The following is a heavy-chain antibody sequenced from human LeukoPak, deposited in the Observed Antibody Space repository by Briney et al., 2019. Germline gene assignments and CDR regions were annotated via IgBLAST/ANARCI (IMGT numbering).Heavy chain of an antibody. CDR2: INSEGTST. V-gene: IGHV3-74*01. J-gene: IGHJ4*02. CDR1: GFTFSSYW. Sequence: GGSLRLSCAASGFTFSSYWMHWVRQAPGKGLVWVSRINSEGTSTSHADSVKGRFTISRDNAKNSLYLQMNSLRAEDTAVYYCARDKSYYYDSSGHDWGQGTLVTVSS. CDR3: ARDKSYYYDSSGHD. D-gene: IGHD3-22*01.